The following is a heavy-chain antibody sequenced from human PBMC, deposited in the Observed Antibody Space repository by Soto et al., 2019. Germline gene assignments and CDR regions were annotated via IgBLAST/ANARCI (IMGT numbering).Heavy chain of an antibody. V-gene: IGHV3-30*18. CDR2: ISYDGSNK. D-gene: IGHD2-8*01. CDR3: AKDCMPLFVYGMDV. Sequence: QVQLVESGGGVVQPGRSLRLSCAASGFTFSSYGMHWVRQAPGKGLEWVAVISYDGSNKYYADSVKGRFTISRDNSNNTLYLQMNSLRAEDTAVYYCAKDCMPLFVYGMDVWGQGTTVTVSS. J-gene: IGHJ6*02. CDR1: GFTFSSYG.